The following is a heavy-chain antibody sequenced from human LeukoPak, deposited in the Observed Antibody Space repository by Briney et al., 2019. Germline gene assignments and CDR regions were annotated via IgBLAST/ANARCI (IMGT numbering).Heavy chain of an antibody. CDR3: ARGMGDGYNPNSYYFDY. CDR1: GFTFSSYA. V-gene: IGHV3-30-3*01. J-gene: IGHJ4*02. CDR2: IPYDGSNK. D-gene: IGHD5-24*01. Sequence: GGSLRLSCATSGFTFSSYAMHWVRQAPGKGLEWVAVIPYDGSNKYYADSVKGRFTISRDNSKNTLYLQMNSLRAEDTAVYYCARGMGDGYNPNSYYFDYWGQGTLVTVSS.